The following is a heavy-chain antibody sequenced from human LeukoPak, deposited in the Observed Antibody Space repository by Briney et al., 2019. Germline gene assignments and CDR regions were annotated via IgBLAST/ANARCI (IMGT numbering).Heavy chain of an antibody. Sequence: ASVKVSCKASGYTFTSYDINWVRQATGQGLEWMGWMNPNSGNTGYAQKFQGRVTMTRNTSISTAYMELSSLRSEDTAVYYCASPMGATDAFDIWGQGTMVTVSS. D-gene: IGHD1-26*01. CDR1: GYTFTSYD. CDR2: MNPNSGNT. CDR3: ASPMGATDAFDI. V-gene: IGHV1-8*01. J-gene: IGHJ3*02.